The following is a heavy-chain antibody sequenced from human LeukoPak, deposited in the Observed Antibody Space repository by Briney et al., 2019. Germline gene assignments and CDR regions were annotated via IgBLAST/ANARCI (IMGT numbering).Heavy chain of an antibody. CDR1: GFIFSSHW. D-gene: IGHD5/OR15-5a*01. J-gene: IGHJ3*02. CDR3: ARGVSGTGPDI. V-gene: IGHV3-74*01. CDR2: INTDGSSR. Sequence: GXSLRLSCAASGFIFSSHWMHWVRQAPEKGLVWVSRINTDGSSRDYADSVKGRFTISRDNAKNTVYLQMNSLRAEDTAVYYCARGVSGTGPDIWGLGTMVTVS.